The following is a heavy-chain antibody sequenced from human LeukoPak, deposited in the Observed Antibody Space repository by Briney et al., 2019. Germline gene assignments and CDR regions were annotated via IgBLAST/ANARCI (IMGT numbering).Heavy chain of an antibody. CDR1: GFTVSTNY. Sequence: GGSLRLSCAASGFTVSTNYMSWVRQAPGKGLEWVSVIYSGGITYYADSVKGRFTISRHDSKNTVYLQMNSLRAEDTALHYCARVAPGYTYAYGAPYYFDNWGQGTLVTVSS. CDR2: IYSGGIT. D-gene: IGHD5-18*01. J-gene: IGHJ4*02. V-gene: IGHV3-53*04. CDR3: ARVAPGYTYAYGAPYYFDN.